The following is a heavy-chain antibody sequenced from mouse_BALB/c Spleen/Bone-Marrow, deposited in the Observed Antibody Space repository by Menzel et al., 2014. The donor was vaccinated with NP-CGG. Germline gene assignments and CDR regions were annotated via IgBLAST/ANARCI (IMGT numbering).Heavy chain of an antibody. V-gene: IGHV2-9*02. CDR1: GFSLTNYG. CDR3: ARVTSSAVGAMDY. CDR2: IWAGGST. Sequence: QVQLKQSGPGLVAPSQSLSITCTVSGFSLTNYGVHWVRQPPGKGLEWLGVIWAGGSTNYNSALMSRLSISKDNSKSQVFLKMNSLQTDVTAMYYCARVTSSAVGAMDYWGQGTSVTVSS. J-gene: IGHJ4*01. D-gene: IGHD3-2*02.